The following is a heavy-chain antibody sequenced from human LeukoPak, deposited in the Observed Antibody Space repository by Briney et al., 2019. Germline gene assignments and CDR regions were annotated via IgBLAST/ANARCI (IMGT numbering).Heavy chain of an antibody. Sequence: GGSLRLSCAASGFTFSSYAMHWVRQAPGKGLEWVAVISYDGSNKYYADSVKGRFTVSRDNSKNTLYLQMNSLRAEDTAVYYCARDFDLYYFDYWGQGTLVTVSS. J-gene: IGHJ4*02. CDR1: GFTFSSYA. CDR2: ISYDGSNK. D-gene: IGHD3-9*01. CDR3: ARDFDLYYFDY. V-gene: IGHV3-30*01.